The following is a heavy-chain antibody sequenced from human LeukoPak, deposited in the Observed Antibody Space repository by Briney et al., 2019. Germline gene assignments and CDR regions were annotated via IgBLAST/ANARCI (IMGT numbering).Heavy chain of an antibody. CDR2: IIPIFGTA. CDR3: ARAPSEWLRVDNWFDP. Sequence: SVKVSCKASGGTFSSYAISWVRQAPGRGLEWMGGIIPIFGTANYAQKFQGRVTITADESTSTAYMELSSLRSEDTAVYYCARAPSEWLRVDNWFDPWGQGTLVTVSS. V-gene: IGHV1-69*13. J-gene: IGHJ5*02. CDR1: GGTFSSYA. D-gene: IGHD5-12*01.